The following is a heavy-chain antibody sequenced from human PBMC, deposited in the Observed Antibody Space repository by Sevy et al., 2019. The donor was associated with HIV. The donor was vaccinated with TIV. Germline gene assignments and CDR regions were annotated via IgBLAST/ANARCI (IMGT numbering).Heavy chain of an antibody. V-gene: IGHV5-10-1*01. J-gene: IGHJ6*03. CDR3: ARQDESGYDPEDPYHYYYYYMDV. D-gene: IGHD3-3*01. CDR1: GYSFNNYW. Sequence: GESLKISCKGSGYSFNNYWITWVRQMPGKGLEWMGKIDPSDSYINYNPSFQGHVTISVDKSISTAYLQWSSLKASDTAIYYCARQDESGYDPEDPYHYYYYYMDVWGRGPTVTVSS. CDR2: IDPSDSYI.